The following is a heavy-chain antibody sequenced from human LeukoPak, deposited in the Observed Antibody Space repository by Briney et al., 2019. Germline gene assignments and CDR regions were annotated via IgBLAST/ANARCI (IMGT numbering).Heavy chain of an antibody. V-gene: IGHV3-7*01. CDR3: ASGDRGSDVAKFDY. D-gene: IGHD7-27*01. CDR2: IKQDGSEL. CDR1: GFTFSTYW. Sequence: QPGGSLRLSCAASGFTFSTYWMTWVRQAPGKGLEWVSNIKQDGSELYYVDSVKGRFTISRDNARNSLYLQMNSLRAEDTAVYYCASGDRGSDVAKFDYWGQGTLVTVSS. J-gene: IGHJ4*02.